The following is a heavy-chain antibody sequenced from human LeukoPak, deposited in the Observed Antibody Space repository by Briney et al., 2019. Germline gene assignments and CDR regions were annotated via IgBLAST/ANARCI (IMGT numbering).Heavy chain of an antibody. CDR3: ATARSWSPHNWFDP. CDR2: MNPNSGNT. CDR1: GYTFTSYG. J-gene: IGHJ5*02. V-gene: IGHV1-8*02. Sequence: ASVKVSCKASGYTFTSYGISCVRQATGQGLEWMGWMNPNSGNTGYAQKFQGRVTMTRNTSISTAYMGLSSLRSEQTAVYDCATARSWSPHNWFDPWGQGTLVTVSS. D-gene: IGHD2-15*01.